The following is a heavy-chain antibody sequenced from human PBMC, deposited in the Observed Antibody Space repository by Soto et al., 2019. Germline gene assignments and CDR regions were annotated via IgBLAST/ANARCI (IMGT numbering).Heavy chain of an antibody. D-gene: IGHD3-22*01. CDR1: GYSFTSYW. CDR2: IYPGDSDT. J-gene: IGHJ6*02. CDR3: ARQYYDSSGYLLYYYYYCMDV. V-gene: IGHV5-51*01. Sequence: PGESLKISCKGSGYSFTSYWIGWVRQMPGKGLEWMGIIYPGDSDTRYSPSFQGQVTISADKSISTAYLQWSSLKASETAMYYCARQYYDSSGYLLYYYYYCMDVWGQGTTVTVSS.